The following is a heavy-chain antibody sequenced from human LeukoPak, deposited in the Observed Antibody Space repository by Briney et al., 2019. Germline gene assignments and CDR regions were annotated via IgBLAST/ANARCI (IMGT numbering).Heavy chain of an antibody. CDR3: ARNRSFTVTNYWYFDL. Sequence: GGSLRLSCAVSGFTVSNNYMTWVRQVPGKGLEWVSLIYRGGNTYYADSVKGRFTISRDNAKNSLYLQMNSLRAEDTAVYYCARNRSFTVTNYWYFDLWGRGTLVTVSS. J-gene: IGHJ2*01. CDR2: IYRGGNT. CDR1: GFTVSNNY. D-gene: IGHD4-17*01. V-gene: IGHV3-66*01.